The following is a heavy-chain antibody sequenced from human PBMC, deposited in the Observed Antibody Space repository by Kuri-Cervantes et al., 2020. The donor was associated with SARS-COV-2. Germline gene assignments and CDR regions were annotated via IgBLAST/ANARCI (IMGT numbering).Heavy chain of an antibody. CDR2: ISSSSSTI. V-gene: IGHV3-48*02. Sequence: GESLKISCAASGFTFSSYSMNWVRQAPGKGLEWVSYISSSSSTIYYADSVKGRFTISRDNAKNSLSLQMNSLRDEDTAVYYCARAISSWFDYWGQGTLVTVSS. J-gene: IGHJ4*02. CDR3: ARAISSWFDY. CDR1: GFTFSSYS. D-gene: IGHD6-13*01.